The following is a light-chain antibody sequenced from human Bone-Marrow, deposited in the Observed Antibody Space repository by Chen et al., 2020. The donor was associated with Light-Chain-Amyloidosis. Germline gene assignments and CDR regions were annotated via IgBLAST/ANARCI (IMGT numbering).Light chain of an antibody. Sequence: QSALTQPPSASGSPGQSVTISCTGARSDFGPFNYVSWYQQHPGKAPNLIMFDVNRRPSGVPGRFSGSKSGNTASLTVSGLQPDDEADYYCSSFAVSKIVLFGGGTKLTVL. V-gene: IGLV2-8*01. J-gene: IGLJ3*02. CDR3: SSFAVSKIVL. CDR1: RSDFGPFNY. CDR2: DVN.